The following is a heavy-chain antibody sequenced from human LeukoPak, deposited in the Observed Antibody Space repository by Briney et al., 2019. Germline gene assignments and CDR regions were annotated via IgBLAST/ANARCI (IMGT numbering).Heavy chain of an antibody. Sequence: PGGSLRLSCAVSGFTFSDYYMSWIRQAPGKGLEWVSYISSGGSTIYHADSVKGRFTISRDNAKNSLYLQMNSLRAEDTAVYYCAREPVVATTPAAFDIWGQGTMVTVSS. J-gene: IGHJ3*02. V-gene: IGHV3-11*04. D-gene: IGHD1-26*01. CDR3: AREPVVATTPAAFDI. CDR1: GFTFSDYY. CDR2: ISSGGSTI.